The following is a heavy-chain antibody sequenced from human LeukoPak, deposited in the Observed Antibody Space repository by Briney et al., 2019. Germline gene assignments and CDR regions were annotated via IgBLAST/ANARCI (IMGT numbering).Heavy chain of an antibody. CDR3: ARARLVGATNWFDP. CDR1: RYTFTGYY. Sequence: GASVKVSCKASRYTFTGYYMHWVRQAPGQGLEWMGWFNPNSGGTNYAQKFQGRVTMTRDTSISTGYMELSRLRSDDTAVYYCARARLVGATNWFDPWGQGTLVTVPS. V-gene: IGHV1-2*02. J-gene: IGHJ5*02. D-gene: IGHD1-26*01. CDR2: FNPNSGGT.